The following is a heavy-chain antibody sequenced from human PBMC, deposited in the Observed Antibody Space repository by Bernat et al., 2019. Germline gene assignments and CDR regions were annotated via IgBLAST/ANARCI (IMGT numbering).Heavy chain of an antibody. D-gene: IGHD6-19*01. V-gene: IGHV3-30*18. J-gene: IGHJ4*02. Sequence: QVQLVESGGGVVQPGRSLRLSCAASGFTFSSYGMHWVRQAPGKGLEWVAVISYDGSNKYYADSVKGRFTISRDKSKNTLYLQMNSLRAEDTAVYYCAKDSSGWGDYFDYWGQGTLVTVSS. CDR3: AKDSSGWGDYFDY. CDR2: ISYDGSNK. CDR1: GFTFSSYG.